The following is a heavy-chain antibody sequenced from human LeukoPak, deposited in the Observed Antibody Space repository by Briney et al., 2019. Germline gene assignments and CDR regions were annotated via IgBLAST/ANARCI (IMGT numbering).Heavy chain of an antibody. V-gene: IGHV4-34*01. CDR1: GGSFSGYY. D-gene: IGHD3-22*01. CDR2: INHSGNT. Sequence: PSETLSLTCAVYGGSFSGYYWSWIRQPPGKGLEWIGEINHSGNTNYNPSLKSRVTISVDTSKNQFSLKLSSVTAADTAVYYCARRRYYDSSGYYYVGYYYYMDVWGKGTTVTISS. CDR3: ARRRYYDSSGYYYVGYYYYMDV. J-gene: IGHJ6*03.